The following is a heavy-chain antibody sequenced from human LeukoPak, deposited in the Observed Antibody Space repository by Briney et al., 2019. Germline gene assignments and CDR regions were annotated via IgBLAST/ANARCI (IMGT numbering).Heavy chain of an antibody. CDR1: GITFSGNW. D-gene: IGHD3/OR15-3a*01. CDR2: IKPDGSEK. V-gene: IGHV3-7*05. J-gene: IGHJ4*02. CDR3: ARDRDWSFDY. Sequence: PGGSLRLSCADSGITFSGNWMSWVRQAPGKGPEWVAHIKPDGSEKYYVDSVRGRFTISRDNAENSLYLEMNSLRAEDTAVYYCARDRDWSFDYWGQGTLVTVSS.